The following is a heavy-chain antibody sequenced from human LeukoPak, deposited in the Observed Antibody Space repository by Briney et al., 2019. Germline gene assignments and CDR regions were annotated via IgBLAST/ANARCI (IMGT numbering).Heavy chain of an antibody. CDR2: IYYSGST. J-gene: IGHJ3*02. Sequence: KPSETLSLTCTVSGGSISSSTYCWGWIRQPPGKGLEWIGSIYYSGSTYYNPSLKSRVTIFVDTSKNQFSLKLTSVTAADTAVYYCARRTTVRAFDIWGQGTMVTVSS. CDR3: ARRTTVRAFDI. CDR1: GGSISSSTYC. D-gene: IGHD4-17*01. V-gene: IGHV4-39*01.